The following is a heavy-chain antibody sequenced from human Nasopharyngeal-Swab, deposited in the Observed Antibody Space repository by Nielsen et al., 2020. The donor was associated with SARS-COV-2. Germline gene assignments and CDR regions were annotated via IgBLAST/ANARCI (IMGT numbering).Heavy chain of an antibody. Sequence: SLKISCAASGLTFDDYAMHWVRQAPGKGLEWVSGISWNSGSIGYADSVKGRFTISRDNAKNSLYLQMNSLRAEDTALYYCAKLYSSGWYLGYWGQGTLVTVSS. D-gene: IGHD6-19*01. CDR1: GLTFDDYA. V-gene: IGHV3-9*01. J-gene: IGHJ4*02. CDR3: AKLYSSGWYLGY. CDR2: ISWNSGSI.